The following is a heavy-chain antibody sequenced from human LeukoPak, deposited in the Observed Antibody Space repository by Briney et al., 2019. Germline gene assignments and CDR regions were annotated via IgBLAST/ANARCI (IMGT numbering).Heavy chain of an antibody. Sequence: PGASLRLSCAASGFTFSSYDMSWVRQAPGKGLEWVSAISGSGGSTYYADSVKGRFTISRDNSKNTLYLQMNSLRAEDTAVYYCAKAYSYGYRAFDYWGQGTLVTVSS. CDR1: GFTFSSYD. D-gene: IGHD5-18*01. J-gene: IGHJ4*02. CDR2: ISGSGGST. V-gene: IGHV3-23*01. CDR3: AKAYSYGYRAFDY.